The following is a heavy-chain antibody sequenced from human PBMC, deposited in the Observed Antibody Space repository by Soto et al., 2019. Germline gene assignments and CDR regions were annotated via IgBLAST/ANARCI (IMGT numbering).Heavy chain of an antibody. CDR2: FYYSENT. J-gene: IGHJ6*02. CDR1: GGSISSKSYS. V-gene: IGHV4-39*01. CDR3: AKLAGYCSGNSCHGDYAMDV. Sequence: QLQLQESGPGLLKPSETLSLTCSVTGGSISSKSYSWGWIRQPPGKGLEWIGTFYYSENTYYNPSLNSRVTISVDTSKNQFSLKLSSVTAADTAVYYCAKLAGYCSGNSCHGDYAMDVWGQGTTVTVSS. D-gene: IGHD2-2*01.